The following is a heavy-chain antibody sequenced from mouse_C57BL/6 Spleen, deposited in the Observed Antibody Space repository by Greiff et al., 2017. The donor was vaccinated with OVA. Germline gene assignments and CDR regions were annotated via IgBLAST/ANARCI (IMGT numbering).Heavy chain of an antibody. Sequence: VQLQQPGAELVKPGASVKLSCKASGYTFTSYWMHWVKQRPGQGLEWIGMIHPNRGSTNYNEKFKSKATLTVDKSSSTAYMQLSSLTSEDSAVYYCARGDSYSNYVYYWGQGTTLTVSS. J-gene: IGHJ2*01. D-gene: IGHD2-5*01. V-gene: IGHV1-64*01. CDR3: ARGDSYSNYVYY. CDR1: GYTFTSYW. CDR2: IHPNRGST.